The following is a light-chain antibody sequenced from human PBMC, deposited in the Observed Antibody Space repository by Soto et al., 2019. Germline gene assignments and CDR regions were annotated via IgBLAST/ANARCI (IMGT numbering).Light chain of an antibody. CDR2: EAT. J-gene: IGLJ3*02. V-gene: IGLV2-23*01. CDR3: CSYAGTSSWV. Sequence: QPVLTQPASVSGSPGQSITISCTETSSNIGSYNFVSWYQQRPGRAPKLMIFEATKRPSGVPPRFSGSKSGNTASLTISGLQAEDEADYYCCSYAGTSSWVFGGGTKLTVL. CDR1: SSNIGSYNF.